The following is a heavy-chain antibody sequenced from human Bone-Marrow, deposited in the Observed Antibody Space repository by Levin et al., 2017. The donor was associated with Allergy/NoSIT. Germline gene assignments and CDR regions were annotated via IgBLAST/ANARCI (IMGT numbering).Heavy chain of an antibody. J-gene: IGHJ5*01. CDR3: ATATDPIFSGQDWFDS. CDR1: GLSITTTNYY. Sequence: SETLSLTCSVSGLSITTTNYYWAWIRQSPGKGLEWIGSLFYSGSTFYPSLNSRVTMSLDTSNHQFSLKLSSVTAADTATYYCATATDPIFSGQDWFDSWGQGTQVTVSS. CDR2: LFYSGST. D-gene: IGHD6-19*01. V-gene: IGHV4-39*07.